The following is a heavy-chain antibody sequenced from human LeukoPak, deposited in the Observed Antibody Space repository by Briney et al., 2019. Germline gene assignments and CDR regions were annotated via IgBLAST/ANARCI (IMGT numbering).Heavy chain of an antibody. J-gene: IGHJ5*02. CDR1: GYTFTSYG. D-gene: IGHD3-10*01. CDR3: ARVGPDYYGSGSYSWFDP. Sequence: GASVKVSCKASGYTFTSYGFSWVRQAPGQGLEWMGWISAYNGNTNYAQKLQGRVTMTTDTSTSTAYMELRSLRSDDTAVYYCARVGPDYYGSGSYSWFDPWGQGTLVTVSS. CDR2: ISAYNGNT. V-gene: IGHV1-18*01.